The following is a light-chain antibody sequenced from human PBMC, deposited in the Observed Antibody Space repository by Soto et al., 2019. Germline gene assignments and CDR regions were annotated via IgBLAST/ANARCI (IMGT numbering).Light chain of an antibody. CDR2: GAS. Sequence: DIQMTQSPSSLSASVGDRVTITCQTSQSINTYLNWYQQKPGKAPKLLIYGASSLQSGVPLRFSGSGSGTDFTLTISSLEPKDFATYYCQESYSPLWGTCGQGTKVDIK. V-gene: IGKV1-39*01. CDR3: QESYSPLWGT. CDR1: QSINTY. J-gene: IGKJ1*01.